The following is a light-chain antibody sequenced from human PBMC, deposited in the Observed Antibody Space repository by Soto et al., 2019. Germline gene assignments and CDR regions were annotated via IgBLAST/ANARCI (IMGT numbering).Light chain of an antibody. V-gene: IGLV2-11*01. J-gene: IGLJ1*01. CDR3: CALTEKNPHV. CDR2: EVS. Sequence: QSALTQPRSVSGSPGQSVTISCTATSSEVGRHNIVSWYQQHPGKVPRLIIYEVSKRSSGVPDRFSGSKSGSTASLIISGLQVEDEADYYCCALTEKNPHVFGTGTKVTVL. CDR1: SSEVGRHNI.